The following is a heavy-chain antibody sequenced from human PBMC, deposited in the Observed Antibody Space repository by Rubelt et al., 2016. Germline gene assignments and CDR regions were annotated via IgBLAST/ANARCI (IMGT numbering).Heavy chain of an antibody. CDR2: INHSGST. V-gene: IGHV4-34*01. CDR1: GGSFSGYY. D-gene: IGHD2-21*01. J-gene: IGHJ4*02. CDR3: ARVRGLVDGYYVDD. Sequence: QVQLQQWGTGLLKPSETLSLTCAVYGGSFSGYYWSWIRQPPGKGLEWIGEINHSGSTNHNSSLKSRVTISVDTSKNQCSLKRRPVAAADTAVYYCARVRGLVDGYYVDDWGQGTLVTVSS.